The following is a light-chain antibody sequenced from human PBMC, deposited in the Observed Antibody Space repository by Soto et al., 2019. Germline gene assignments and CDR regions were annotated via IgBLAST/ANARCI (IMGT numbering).Light chain of an antibody. V-gene: IGLV2-11*01. J-gene: IGLJ1*01. Sequence: QSALTQPRSVSGSPGQSVTISCTGTSSDVGGYNYVSWYQQHPGKAPKLLIYDVNKRPSGVPDRFSGSKSGNTASLTISGLQAEDEADYYCCSYAGSYTYVVXTGTKGTVL. CDR2: DVN. CDR1: SSDVGGYNY. CDR3: CSYAGSYTYV.